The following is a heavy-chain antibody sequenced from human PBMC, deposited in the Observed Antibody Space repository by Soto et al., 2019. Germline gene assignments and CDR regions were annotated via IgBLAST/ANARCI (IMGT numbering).Heavy chain of an antibody. CDR1: CGSMSSNY. D-gene: IGHD4-17*01. V-gene: IGHV4-59*01. Sequence: SETLSLTCTVSCGSMSSNYWTWIRQSPGKGLEWIGYTYYTGSTKYNPSPKSRVTISLDTSKNQFSLRLTSVTSADTAVYYCARGGSYGDFFDYWGQGAQVTVSS. CDR2: TYYTGST. J-gene: IGHJ4*02. CDR3: ARGGSYGDFFDY.